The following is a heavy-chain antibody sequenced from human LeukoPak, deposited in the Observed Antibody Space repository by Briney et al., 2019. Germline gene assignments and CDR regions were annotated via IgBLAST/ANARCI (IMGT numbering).Heavy chain of an antibody. CDR1: GYSFTSYW. CDR3: ARTAVGYCSGGSCYHDAFDI. J-gene: IGHJ3*02. CDR2: IYPGDSDT. V-gene: IGHV5-51*03. D-gene: IGHD2-15*01. Sequence: KPGESLKISCKGSGYSFTSYWIGRVRQMPGKGLEWMGIIYPGDSDTRYSPSFQGQVTISADKSISTAYLQWSSLKASDTAMYYCARTAVGYCSGGSCYHDAFDIWGQGTMVTVSS.